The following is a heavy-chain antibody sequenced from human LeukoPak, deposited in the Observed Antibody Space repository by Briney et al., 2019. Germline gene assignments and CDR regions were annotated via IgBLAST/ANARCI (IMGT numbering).Heavy chain of an antibody. D-gene: IGHD6-6*01. CDR3: AGSGSSGTRDY. V-gene: IGHV4-34*01. CDR2: INHSGST. CDR1: GGSFSGYY. J-gene: IGHJ4*02. Sequence: SETLSLTCAVYGGSFSGYYWSWIRQPPGKGLEWIGEINHSGSTNYNPSLKSRVTISVDTSKNQFSLKLSSVTAADTAVYYCAGSGSSGTRDYWGQGTLVTVSS.